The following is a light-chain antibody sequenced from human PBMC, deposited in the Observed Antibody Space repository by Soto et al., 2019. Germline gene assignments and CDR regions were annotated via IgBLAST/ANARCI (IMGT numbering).Light chain of an antibody. J-gene: IGKJ1*01. CDR2: DAS. CDR1: QTISSW. V-gene: IGKV1-5*01. CDR3: QQYNSYPWT. Sequence: DIQMTQSPSTLSASVGDRVTISCRASQTISSWLAWYQQKPGKAPKLLIYDASNLESGVPSRFSGSGSGTEFTLTISSLQNDDFATYYCQQYNSYPWTFGQGTKVDIK.